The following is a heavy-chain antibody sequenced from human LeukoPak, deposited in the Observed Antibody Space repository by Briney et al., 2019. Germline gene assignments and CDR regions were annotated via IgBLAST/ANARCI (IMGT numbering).Heavy chain of an antibody. Sequence: GGSLSLSCAASGFSFSTYWMSWVRQAPGKGLEWVANIKQDGSEKYYVDSVKGRFTISRDNAKNSLYLQMNSLRAEDTAVYYCARGGGRHVEYWGQGDLVTVSS. CDR1: GFSFSTYW. J-gene: IGHJ4*02. CDR3: ARGGGRHVEY. CDR2: IKQDGSEK. D-gene: IGHD3-16*01. V-gene: IGHV3-7*05.